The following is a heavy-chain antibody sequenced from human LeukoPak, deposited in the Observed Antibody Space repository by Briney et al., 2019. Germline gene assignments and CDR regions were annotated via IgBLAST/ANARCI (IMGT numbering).Heavy chain of an antibody. V-gene: IGHV3-20*04. CDR3: ARDSPNGHNYGQLFDY. CDR2: ITWNGGST. Sequence: GGSLRLSCAASGFTFEDYGMSWVRQAPGKGLEWVSDITWNGGSTGYADSVKGRFTISRDNAKNALYLQMNSLRAEDTAFYYCARDSPNGHNYGQLFDYWGQGTLVTVSS. J-gene: IGHJ4*02. D-gene: IGHD5-18*01. CDR1: GFTFEDYG.